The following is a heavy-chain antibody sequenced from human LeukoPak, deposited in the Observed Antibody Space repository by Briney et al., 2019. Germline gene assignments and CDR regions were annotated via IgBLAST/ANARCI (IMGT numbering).Heavy chain of an antibody. CDR3: AKDQRDIVLMVYAILGFYFDY. J-gene: IGHJ4*02. V-gene: IGHV3-23*01. D-gene: IGHD2-8*01. CDR2: ISGSGGST. Sequence: GGSLRLSCAASGFTFSSYAMSWVRQAPGKGLEWVSAISGSGGSTYYADSVKGRFTISRDNSKNTLYLQMISLRAEDTAVYYCAKDQRDIVLMVYAILGFYFDYWGQGTLVTVSS. CDR1: GFTFSSYA.